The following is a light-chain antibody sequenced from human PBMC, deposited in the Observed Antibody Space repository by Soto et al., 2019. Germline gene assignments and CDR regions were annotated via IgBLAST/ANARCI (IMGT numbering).Light chain of an antibody. CDR1: SGDVGGYNS. V-gene: IGLV2-14*03. J-gene: IGLJ1*01. CDR2: DVS. CDR3: SSYTCSSTPYV. Sequence: QSALTQPASVSGSPGQSITLSCTGTSGDVGGYNSVSWYQQHPGKAPKLIIYDVSNRPSGVSTRFSGSKSGNTASLTISGLQAEDEADFYCSSYTCSSTPYVFGTGTKLTVL.